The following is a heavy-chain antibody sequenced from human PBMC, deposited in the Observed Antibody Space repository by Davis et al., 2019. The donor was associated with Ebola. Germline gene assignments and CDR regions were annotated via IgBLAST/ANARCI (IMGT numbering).Heavy chain of an antibody. V-gene: IGHV3-7*03. CDR3: AKGDTGSSTYDF. Sequence: PGGSLRLSCAASGFTFSNYWMNWVRQAPGRGLEWLTNIRQDGSAKSYVDSVRGRFAIARDNAKNSLYLQMDSLRAEDTAIYYCAKGDTGSSTYDFWGQGTLVTVSS. CDR1: GFTFSNYW. D-gene: IGHD6-6*01. CDR2: IRQDGSAK. J-gene: IGHJ4*02.